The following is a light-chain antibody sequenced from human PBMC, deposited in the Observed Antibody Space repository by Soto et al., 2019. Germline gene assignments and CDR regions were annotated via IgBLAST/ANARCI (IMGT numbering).Light chain of an antibody. CDR1: QTISSW. Sequence: DSHMTQTPSTLSSSVVYGFVSACVASQTISSWLAWYQQKPGKAPKLLIYKASTLKSGVPSRFSGSGSGTEFTLTISSLQPDDFATYYCQHYNSYSEAFGQGTKVDIK. V-gene: IGKV1-5*03. CDR3: QHYNSYSEA. CDR2: KAS. J-gene: IGKJ1*01.